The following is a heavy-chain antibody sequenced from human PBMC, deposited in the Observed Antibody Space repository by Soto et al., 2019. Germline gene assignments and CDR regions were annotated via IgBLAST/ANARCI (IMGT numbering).Heavy chain of an antibody. CDR2: IYYSGST. D-gene: IGHD6-6*01. CDR1: GGSISSGDYY. Sequence: SETLSLTCTVSGGSISSGDYYWSWIRQPPGKGLEWIGYIYYSGSTYYNPSLKSRVTISVDTSKNQFSLKLSSVTAAATAVYYCARDSSSLGDYYYYYGMDVWGQGTTVTVS. J-gene: IGHJ6*02. V-gene: IGHV4-30-4*01. CDR3: ARDSSSLGDYYYYYGMDV.